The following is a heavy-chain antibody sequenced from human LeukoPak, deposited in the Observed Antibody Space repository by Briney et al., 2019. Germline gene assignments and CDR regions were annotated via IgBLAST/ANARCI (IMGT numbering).Heavy chain of an antibody. Sequence: SETLSLTCAVYGGSFSGYYWSWIRQPPGKGLEWIGEINHSGSTNYNPSLKSRVTISVDTSKNQFSLKLSSVTAADTAVYYCARRGHERSGIIYGMDVWGQGTTVTVSS. CDR2: INHSGST. D-gene: IGHD3-10*01. V-gene: IGHV4-34*01. J-gene: IGHJ6*02. CDR1: GGSFSGYY. CDR3: ARRGHERSGIIYGMDV.